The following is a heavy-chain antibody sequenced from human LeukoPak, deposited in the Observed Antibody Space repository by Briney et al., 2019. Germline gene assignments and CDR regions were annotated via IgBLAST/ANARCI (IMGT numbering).Heavy chain of an antibody. Sequence: GESLKISCKASGYSFTSYWIGWVRQMPGKGLEWMGRIDPSDSYTNYSPSFQGHVTISADKSISTAYLQWSSLKASDTAMYYCARLWCSGGSCYSRFDPWGQGTLVTVSS. CDR3: ARLWCSGGSCYSRFDP. D-gene: IGHD2-15*01. V-gene: IGHV5-10-1*01. CDR2: IDPSDSYT. J-gene: IGHJ5*02. CDR1: GYSFTSYW.